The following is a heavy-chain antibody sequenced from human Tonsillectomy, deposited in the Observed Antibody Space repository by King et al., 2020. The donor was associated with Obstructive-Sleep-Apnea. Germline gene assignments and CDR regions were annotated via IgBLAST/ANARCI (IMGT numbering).Heavy chain of an antibody. D-gene: IGHD3-22*01. V-gene: IGHV3-48*04. CDR3: ARSIYYASSGPWLGY. Sequence: VQLVESGGGLVQPGGSLRLSCAASGFTFSSYSMIWVRQAPGKGLEWVSYISSNGGTIYYADSVKGRFTISRDNAKNSLYLQMNSLRAGDTAVYYCARSIYYASSGPWLGYWGQGTLVTVSS. CDR1: GFTFSSYS. CDR2: ISSNGGTI. J-gene: IGHJ4*02.